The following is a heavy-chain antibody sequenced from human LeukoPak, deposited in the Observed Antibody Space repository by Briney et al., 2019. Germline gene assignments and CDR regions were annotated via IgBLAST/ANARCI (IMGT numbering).Heavy chain of an antibody. D-gene: IGHD3-16*01. Sequence: GGSLRLSCAASGFTFSSYAMHWVRQAPGKGLEWVAVISYDGSNKYYADSVKGRFTISRDNSKNTLYLQMNSLRAEDTAVYYCARDSLGQPGALDGMDVWGQGTTVTVSS. J-gene: IGHJ6*02. V-gene: IGHV3-30*04. CDR1: GFTFSSYA. CDR3: ARDSLGQPGALDGMDV. CDR2: ISYDGSNK.